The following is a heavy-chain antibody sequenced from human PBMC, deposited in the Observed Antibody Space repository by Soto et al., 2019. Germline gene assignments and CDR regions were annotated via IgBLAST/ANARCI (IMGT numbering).Heavy chain of an antibody. CDR1: GFTFTTYA. Sequence: QLQLVESGGNVVQPGRSLRLSCAASGFTFTTYAMHWLRQAPGTGLEWLAIISHDGNFEYYADSVKGRFTISRDDSKNTIYLQMSILRGDDSGVYFCATGGAMSAALSCGMDVWGQGTTVSVAS. CDR2: ISHDGNFE. D-gene: IGHD3-16*02. V-gene: IGHV3-33*01. J-gene: IGHJ6*02. CDR3: ATGGAMSAALSCGMDV.